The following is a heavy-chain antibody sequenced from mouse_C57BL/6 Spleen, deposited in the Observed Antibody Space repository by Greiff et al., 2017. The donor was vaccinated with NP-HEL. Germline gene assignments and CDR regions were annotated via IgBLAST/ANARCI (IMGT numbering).Heavy chain of an antibody. Sequence: VQLQQSGAELVRPGTSVKVSCKASGYAFTNYLIEWVKQRPGQGLEWIGVINPGSGGTNYNEKFKGKATLTADKSSSTAYMQLSSLTSEDSAVYVCARGRDWYFDVWGTGTTVTVSS. V-gene: IGHV1-54*01. CDR1: GYAFTNYL. CDR3: ARGRDWYFDV. CDR2: INPGSGGT. J-gene: IGHJ1*03.